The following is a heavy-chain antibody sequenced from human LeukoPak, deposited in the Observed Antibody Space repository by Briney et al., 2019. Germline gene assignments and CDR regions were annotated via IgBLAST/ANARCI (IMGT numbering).Heavy chain of an antibody. D-gene: IGHD3-22*01. V-gene: IGHV5-51*01. CDR2: IYPGDSDT. J-gene: IGHJ6*02. CDR1: GYSFTSYW. Sequence: GESLKISCKGSGYSFTSYWIGWVRQMPGKGLEWMGIIYPGDSDTRYSPSFQGQVTISADKSISTAYLQWSSLKASDTAVYYCARSASSGKYYYYYYGMDVWGQGTTVTVSS. CDR3: ARSASSGKYYYYYYGMDV.